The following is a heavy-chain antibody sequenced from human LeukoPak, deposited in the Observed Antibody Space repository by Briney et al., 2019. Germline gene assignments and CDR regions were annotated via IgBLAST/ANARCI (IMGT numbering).Heavy chain of an antibody. Sequence: SETLSLTCAVYGGSFSGYYWSWIRQPPGKGLEWIGEINHSGSTNYNPSLKSRVTISVDTSKNQFSLKLSSVTAADTAVYYCARATRSGMDVWGKGTTVTVSS. CDR3: ARATRSGMDV. V-gene: IGHV4-34*01. CDR2: INHSGST. J-gene: IGHJ6*04. CDR1: GGSFSGYY.